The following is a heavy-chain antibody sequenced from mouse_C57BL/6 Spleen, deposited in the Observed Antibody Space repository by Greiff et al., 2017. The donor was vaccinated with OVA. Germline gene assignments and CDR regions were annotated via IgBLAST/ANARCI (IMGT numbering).Heavy chain of an antibody. CDR3: ARGRYWYFDV. Sequence: VKLVESGPGLVQPSQSLSITCTVSGFSLTSYGVHWVRQSPGKGLEWLGVIWSGGSTDYNAAFISRLSISKDNSKSQVFFKMNSLQADDTAIYYCARGRYWYFDVWGTGTTVTVSS. J-gene: IGHJ1*03. CDR1: GFSLTSYG. V-gene: IGHV2-2*01. CDR2: IWSGGST.